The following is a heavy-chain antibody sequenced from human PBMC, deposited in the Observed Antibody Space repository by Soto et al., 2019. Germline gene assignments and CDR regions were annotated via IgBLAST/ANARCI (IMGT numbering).Heavy chain of an antibody. D-gene: IGHD3-16*01. J-gene: IGHJ4*02. CDR2: IYYSGST. CDR1: GGSISSSSYY. Sequence: QLQLQESGPGLVKPSETLSLTCTVSGGSISSSSYYWGWIRQPPGKGLEWIGSIYYSGSTYYNPSLKSRVTISVDTSKNQFSLKLSSVTAAETAVYYCARQGGGISGDIDYWGQGTLVTVSS. CDR3: ARQGGGISGDIDY. V-gene: IGHV4-39*01.